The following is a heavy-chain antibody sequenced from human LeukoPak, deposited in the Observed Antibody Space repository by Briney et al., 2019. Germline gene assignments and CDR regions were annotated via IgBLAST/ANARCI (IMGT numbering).Heavy chain of an antibody. Sequence: AASVKVSCKASGYTFTSYDINWVRQATGQGLEWMGWMNPNSGNTGYAQKFQGRVTMTRNTSISTAYMELSSLRSEDTAVYYCARSLGERYFDWLFWFDPWGQGTLVTVSS. D-gene: IGHD3-9*01. V-gene: IGHV1-8*01. CDR3: ARSLGERYFDWLFWFDP. CDR1: GYTFTSYD. J-gene: IGHJ5*02. CDR2: MNPNSGNT.